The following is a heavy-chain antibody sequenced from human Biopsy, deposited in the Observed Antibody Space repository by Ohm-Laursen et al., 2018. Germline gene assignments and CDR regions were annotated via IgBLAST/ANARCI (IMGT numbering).Heavy chain of an antibody. Sequence: GTLSLTWTVSGGSFTGHYWSWIRQPPGKGLEWIGHISYTGYTSYNASLKSRVTISVDTSRNHFSLRLSSLTAADTAVYCCARGSNDFGGLYFPRWGQGTLLTVSS. J-gene: IGHJ4*02. CDR3: ARGSNDFGGLYFPR. V-gene: IGHV4-59*11. CDR1: GGSFTGHY. D-gene: IGHD4-23*01. CDR2: ISYTGYT.